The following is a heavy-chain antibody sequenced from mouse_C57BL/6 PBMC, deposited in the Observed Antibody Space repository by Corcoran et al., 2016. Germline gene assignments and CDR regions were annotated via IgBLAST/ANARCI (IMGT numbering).Heavy chain of an antibody. CDR2: IYPGDGDT. D-gene: IGHD2-1*01. CDR1: GYSFSSYC. CDR3: AREDGNYWYYFDY. V-gene: IGHV1-80*01. Sequence: QVQLQQSGAELVKPGASVQISCKASGYSFSSYCMNWVKQRPGKGLEWIGQIYPGDGDTNYNGKSKGKATLTADKSSSTAYMQLSSLTSEDSAVYFCAREDGNYWYYFDYWGQGTTLTVSS. J-gene: IGHJ2*01.